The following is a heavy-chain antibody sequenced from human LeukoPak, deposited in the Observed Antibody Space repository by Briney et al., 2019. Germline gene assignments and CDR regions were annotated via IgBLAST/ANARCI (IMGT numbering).Heavy chain of an antibody. CDR1: GGSISSGTYY. V-gene: IGHV4-61*01. Sequence: SETLSLTCTVSGGSISSGTYYWGWIRQPPGKGLEWIGYIYYSGSTNYNPSLKSRVTISVDTSKNQFSLKLSSVTAADTAVYYCAREYYDILTGLLGRAFDIWGQGTMVTVSS. CDR3: AREYYDILTGLLGRAFDI. CDR2: IYYSGST. J-gene: IGHJ3*02. D-gene: IGHD3-9*01.